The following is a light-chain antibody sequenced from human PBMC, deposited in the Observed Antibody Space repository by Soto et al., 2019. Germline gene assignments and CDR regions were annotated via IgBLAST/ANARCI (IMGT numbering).Light chain of an antibody. CDR2: LGS. V-gene: IGKV2-28*01. Sequence: IVMTQSPLSLPVTPGEPASISCRSSQSLLHSNGYNYLDWYLQKPGQSPQLLIYLGSNRASGVPDRLSGSGSGTDFTLKISRVEAEDVGVYYCMQALQTPVTFGPGTKEDIK. CDR3: MQALQTPVT. J-gene: IGKJ3*01. CDR1: QSLLHSNGYNY.